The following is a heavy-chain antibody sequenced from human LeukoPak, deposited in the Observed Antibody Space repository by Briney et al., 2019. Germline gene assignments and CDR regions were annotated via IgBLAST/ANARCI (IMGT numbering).Heavy chain of an antibody. CDR2: IKHDGSEE. V-gene: IGHV3-7*02. D-gene: IGHD3-16*02. J-gene: IGHJ4*02. CDR1: GFTFNIFR. CDR3: GYTNNFYH. Sequence: GGSLRLSCAASGFTFNIFRMSWVRQAPGKGLEWVANIKHDGSEEYYGDSVRGRFTISRDDGRNSVSLQMNSVRAEDTAVYYCGYTNNFYHWGQGTLVVVPS.